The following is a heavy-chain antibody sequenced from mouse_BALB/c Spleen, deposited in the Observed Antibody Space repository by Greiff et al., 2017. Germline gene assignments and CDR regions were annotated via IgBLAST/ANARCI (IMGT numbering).Heavy chain of an antibody. D-gene: IGHD2-3*01. V-gene: IGHV1S22*01. Sequence: LQQPGSELVRPGASVKLSCKASGYTFTSYWMHWVKQRHGQGLEWIGNIYPGSGSTNYDEKFKSKGTLTVDTSSSTAYMHLSSLTSEDSAVYYCTRMGYSYAMDYWGQGTSVTVSS. CDR3: TRMGYSYAMDY. J-gene: IGHJ4*01. CDR2: IYPGSGST. CDR1: GYTFTSYW.